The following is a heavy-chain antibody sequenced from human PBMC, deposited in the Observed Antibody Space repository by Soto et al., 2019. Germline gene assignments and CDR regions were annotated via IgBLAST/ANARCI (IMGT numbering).Heavy chain of an antibody. CDR2: IIPIFGTA. CDR1: GGTFSSCA. V-gene: IGHV1-69*06. CDR3: ARDVAGYCSSTSCYNYFDY. J-gene: IGHJ4*02. Sequence: SVKVSCKASGGTFSSCAISCVRQAPGQGLEWMGGIIPIFGTANYAQKFQGRVTITADKSTSTAYMELSSLRSEDTAVYYCARDVAGYCSSTSCYNYFDYWGQGTLVTVSS. D-gene: IGHD2-2*02.